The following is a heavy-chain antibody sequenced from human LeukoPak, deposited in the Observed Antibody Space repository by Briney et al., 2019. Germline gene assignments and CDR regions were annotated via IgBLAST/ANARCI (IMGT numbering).Heavy chain of an antibody. J-gene: IGHJ4*02. CDR3: AAGTVAPYGGNSLN. D-gene: IGHD4-23*01. V-gene: IGHV3-74*01. Sequence: GGSLRLSCAASGFTFSSYWMSWVRQAPGKGLVWVSRINTDGSSTSYADSVKGRFTISRDNAKNTLHLQMNSLRAEDTAVYYCAAGTVAPYGGNSLNWGQGTLVTVSS. CDR1: GFTFSSYW. CDR2: INTDGSST.